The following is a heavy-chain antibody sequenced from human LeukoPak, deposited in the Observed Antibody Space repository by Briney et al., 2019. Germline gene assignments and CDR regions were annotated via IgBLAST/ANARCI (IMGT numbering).Heavy chain of an antibody. Sequence: SETLSLTCTVSGGSISNEGEYWSWIRPPAGKGLEWIGRIYNSGTTNYNPSVKSRISMSVDTSENQFSLNLRSVTAADTAVYYCAREGTLGSGWYDYWGQGTLVTVSS. J-gene: IGHJ4*02. CDR1: GGSISNEGEY. CDR2: IYNSGTT. V-gene: IGHV4-61*02. D-gene: IGHD6-19*01. CDR3: AREGTLGSGWYDY.